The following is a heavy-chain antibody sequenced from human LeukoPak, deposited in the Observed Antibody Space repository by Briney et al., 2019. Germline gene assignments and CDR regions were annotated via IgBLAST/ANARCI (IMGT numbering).Heavy chain of an antibody. V-gene: IGHV1-69*05. Sequence: EASVKVSCKASGGTFSSYAISWVRQAPGQGLEWMGGIIPIFGTANYAQKFQGRVTITTDESTSTAYMELSSLRFEDTAVYYCARDLADYDILTGYYYWGQGTLVTVSS. CDR3: ARDLADYDILTGYYY. D-gene: IGHD3-9*01. CDR1: GGTFSSYA. CDR2: IIPIFGTA. J-gene: IGHJ4*02.